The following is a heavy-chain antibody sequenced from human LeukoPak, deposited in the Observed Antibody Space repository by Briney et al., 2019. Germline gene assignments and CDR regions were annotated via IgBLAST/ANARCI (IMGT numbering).Heavy chain of an antibody. CDR1: GFTFSSHW. CDR2: IKQDGGEK. Sequence: GGSLRLSCAASGFTFSSHWMICVRQAPGKGLEWVASIKQDGGEKYYVDSGRGRFTISRDNAKNSLYLQMNTLRAEDTAMYYCARDPGNHSGAWGQGTLVTVSS. D-gene: IGHD6-19*01. J-gene: IGHJ5*02. V-gene: IGHV3-7*05. CDR3: ARDPGNHSGA.